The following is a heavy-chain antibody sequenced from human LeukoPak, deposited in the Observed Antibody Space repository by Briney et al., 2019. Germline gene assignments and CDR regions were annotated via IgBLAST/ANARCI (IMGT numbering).Heavy chain of an antibody. J-gene: IGHJ3*02. CDR2: INHSGST. V-gene: IGHV4-34*01. CDR1: GGSFSGYY. CDR3: ARGLAPISTDDI. Sequence: SETLSLTCAVYGGSFSGYYWSWIRQPPGKGLEWIGEINHSGSTNYNPSLKSRVTISVDTSKNQFSLKLSSVTAADTAVYYCARGLAPISTDDIWGQGTMVTVSS. D-gene: IGHD3-16*02.